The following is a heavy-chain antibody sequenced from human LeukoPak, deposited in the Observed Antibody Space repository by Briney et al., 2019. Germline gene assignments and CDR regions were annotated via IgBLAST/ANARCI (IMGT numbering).Heavy chain of an antibody. Sequence: GASVKVSCKASGYTFDENYIHWVRQAPGQGPEWMGWINPKSGATDSAQKFQGRLIMTRDTSIATASMDLSALRLDDTGIYYCARAGDESTGHYVSFLFWGQGTMITVSS. D-gene: IGHD2-8*02. V-gene: IGHV1-2*02. CDR1: GYTFDENY. CDR3: ARAGDESTGHYVSFLF. CDR2: INPKSGAT. J-gene: IGHJ3*01.